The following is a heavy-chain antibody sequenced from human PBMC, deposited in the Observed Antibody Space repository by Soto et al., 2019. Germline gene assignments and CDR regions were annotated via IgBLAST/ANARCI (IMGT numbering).Heavy chain of an antibody. CDR1: GGSISSSSYY. CDR3: ARLVVVAATKSWFDP. V-gene: IGHV4-39*01. Sequence: ETLSLTCTVSGGSISSSSYYWGWIRQPPGKGLEWIGSIYYSGSTSYNPSLKSRVTISVDTSKNQFSLKLSSVTAADTAVYYCARLVVVAATKSWFDPWGQGTLVTVSS. CDR2: IYYSGST. J-gene: IGHJ5*02. D-gene: IGHD2-15*01.